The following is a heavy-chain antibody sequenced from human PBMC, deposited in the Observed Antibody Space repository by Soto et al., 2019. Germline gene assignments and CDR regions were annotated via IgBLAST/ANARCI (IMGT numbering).Heavy chain of an antibody. D-gene: IGHD2-2*01. V-gene: IGHV1-3*01. J-gene: IGHJ5*02. CDR2: INAGNGNT. Sequence: GASVKVSCKASGYTFTSYGMHWVRQAPGQRLEWMGWINAGNGNTKYSQKFQGRVTITRDTSASTAYMELSSLRSEDTAVYYCARDIVVVPAQRVSLWFDPWGQGTQVTVSS. CDR1: GYTFTSYG. CDR3: ARDIVVVPAQRVSLWFDP.